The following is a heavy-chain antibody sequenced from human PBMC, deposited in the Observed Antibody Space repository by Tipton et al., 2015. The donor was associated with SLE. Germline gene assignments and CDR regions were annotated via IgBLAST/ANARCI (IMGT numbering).Heavy chain of an antibody. V-gene: IGHV4-38-2*02. Sequence: LRLSCAVSGYSISSGYYWGWIRQPPGKGLEWIGSIYHSGSTYYNPSLKSRVTMSVATSKNQFSLKLISVTAADTAVYYCARDYFEGGLRVSAFNIWGQGTMVTASS. CDR2: IYHSGST. D-gene: IGHD2-21*01. CDR1: GYSISSGYY. J-gene: IGHJ3*02. CDR3: ARDYFEGGLRVSAFNI.